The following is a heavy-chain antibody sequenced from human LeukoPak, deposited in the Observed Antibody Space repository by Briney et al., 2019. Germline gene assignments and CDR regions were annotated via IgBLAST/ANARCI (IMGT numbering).Heavy chain of an antibody. V-gene: IGHV3-23*01. CDR2: ISGSGGST. CDR1: GFTFSSYA. J-gene: IGHJ4*02. CDR3: AKDGVTMVRGAPYYFDY. D-gene: IGHD3-10*01. Sequence: GESLRLSCAASGFTFSSYAMSWVRQAPGKGLEWVSAISGSGGSTYYADSVKGRFTISRDNSKNTLYLQMNSLRAEDTAVYYCAKDGVTMVRGAPYYFDYWGQGTLVTVSS.